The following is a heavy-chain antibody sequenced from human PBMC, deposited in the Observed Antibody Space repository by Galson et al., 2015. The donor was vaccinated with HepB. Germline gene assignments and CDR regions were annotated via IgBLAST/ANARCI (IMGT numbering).Heavy chain of an antibody. J-gene: IGHJ4*02. D-gene: IGHD2-21*01. CDR2: IWSDGSNT. CDR3: ARMVNVDGNLSNGPLDY. V-gene: IGHV3-33*01. CDR1: GFTFTNYA. Sequence: SLRLSCAPSGFTFTNYAMHWVRQAPGTGLEWVAVIWSDGSNTYYADSVKGRFTISRDNSKNTLYLQMNTLRGDDSAVYHCARMVNVDGNLSNGPLDYWGQGSLVTVSS.